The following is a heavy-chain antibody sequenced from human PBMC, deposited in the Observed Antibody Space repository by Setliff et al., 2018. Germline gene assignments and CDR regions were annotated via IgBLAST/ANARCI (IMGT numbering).Heavy chain of an antibody. CDR2: FFRSGTT. Sequence: ASETLSLTCTISGISFDDNWSWVRQSPGKGLEWIGCFFRSGTTNYHPSFESRATIFGDTSRRQVSLRLKSVTAADTAVYYCTTVGHIGGFRLFDYWGQGALVTVPS. J-gene: IGHJ4*02. V-gene: IGHV4-4*08. CDR3: TTVGHIGGFRLFDY. D-gene: IGHD4-17*01. CDR1: GISFDDN.